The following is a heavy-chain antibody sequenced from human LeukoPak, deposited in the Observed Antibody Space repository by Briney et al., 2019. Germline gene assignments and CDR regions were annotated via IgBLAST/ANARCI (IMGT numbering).Heavy chain of an antibody. J-gene: IGHJ6*04. CDR1: GFTFSSYA. CDR3: AKVVVPYSYYVMDV. V-gene: IGHV3-23*01. D-gene: IGHD6-6*01. Sequence: GGSLRLSCAASGFTFSSYAMSWVRQAPGKGLEWVSVISGSGGSTYYADSVEGRFTISRDNSKNTLYLQMNSLRAEDTAVYYCAKVVVPYSYYVMDVWGAGTTVTVSS. CDR2: ISGSGGST.